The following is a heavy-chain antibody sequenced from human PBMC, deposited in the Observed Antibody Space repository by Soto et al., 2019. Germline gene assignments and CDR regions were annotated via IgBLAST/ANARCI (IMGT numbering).Heavy chain of an antibody. V-gene: IGHV5-51*01. CDR2: IYPGDSDT. CDR1: GYSFTSYW. D-gene: IGHD3-9*01. CDR3: ARPSYYDILTGYYAPEAFDI. Sequence: GESLKISCKGSGYSFTSYWIGWVRQMPGKGLEWMGIIYPGDSDTRYSPSFQGQVTISADKSISTAYLQWSSLKASDTAMYYCARPSYYDILTGYYAPEAFDIWGQGTMVTVSS. J-gene: IGHJ3*02.